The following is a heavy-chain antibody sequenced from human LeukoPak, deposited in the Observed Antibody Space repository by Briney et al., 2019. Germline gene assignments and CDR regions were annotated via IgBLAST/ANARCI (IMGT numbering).Heavy chain of an antibody. CDR3: ARAGGYYDSSGYFH. J-gene: IGHJ4*02. D-gene: IGHD3-22*01. V-gene: IGHV3-11*01. CDR2: ISSSGSTI. CDR1: GFTFSDYY. Sequence: GGPLRLSCSASGFTFSDYYMSEMRQAPGKGLVWGSYISSSGSTIYYAASVKGRVTISRDNAKNSLYLQMNSLRAEDTAVYYCARAGGYYDSSGYFHWGQGTLVTVSS.